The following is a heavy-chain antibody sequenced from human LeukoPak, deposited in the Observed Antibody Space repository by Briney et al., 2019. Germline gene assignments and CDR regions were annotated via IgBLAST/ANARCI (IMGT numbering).Heavy chain of an antibody. V-gene: IGHV4-31*03. J-gene: IGHJ5*02. Sequence: SETLSLTCTVSGGSISSSSYSWGWIRQHPGKGLEWLGYIHHSGSAWYNPSLKSRVTISVDTSQNQVSLKVRSVTAADTAVYHCARESRYDSSGRYTGMRAPFDNWGQGTLVIVSS. CDR3: ARESRYDSSGRYTGMRAPFDN. CDR1: GGSISSSSYS. CDR2: IHHSGSA. D-gene: IGHD3-22*01.